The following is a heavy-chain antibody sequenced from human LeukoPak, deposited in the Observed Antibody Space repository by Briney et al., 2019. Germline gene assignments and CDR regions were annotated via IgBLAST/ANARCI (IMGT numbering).Heavy chain of an antibody. Sequence: ASVKVSCKASGYTFTGYYMHWVRQAPGQGLEWMGWISAYNGNTNYAQKLQGRVTMTTDTSTSTAYMELRSLRSDGTAVYYCARVDYGDQAEYYFDYWGQGTLVTVSS. CDR1: GYTFTGYY. V-gene: IGHV1-18*04. CDR2: ISAYNGNT. D-gene: IGHD4-17*01. J-gene: IGHJ4*02. CDR3: ARVDYGDQAEYYFDY.